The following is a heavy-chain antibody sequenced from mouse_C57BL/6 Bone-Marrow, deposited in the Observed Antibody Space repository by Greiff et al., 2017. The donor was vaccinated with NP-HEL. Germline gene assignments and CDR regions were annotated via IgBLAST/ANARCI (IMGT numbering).Heavy chain of an antibody. CDR1: GYTFTSYW. CDR3: AREALRWADY. J-gene: IGHJ2*01. CDR2: IYPSDSET. D-gene: IGHD1-1*02. Sequence: QVQLQQPGAELVRPGSSVKLSCKASGYTFTSYWMDWVKQRPGQGLEWIGNIYPSDSETHYNQKFKDKATLTVDKSSSTAYMQLSSLTSEDSAVYYCAREALRWADYWGQGTTLTVSS. V-gene: IGHV1-61*01.